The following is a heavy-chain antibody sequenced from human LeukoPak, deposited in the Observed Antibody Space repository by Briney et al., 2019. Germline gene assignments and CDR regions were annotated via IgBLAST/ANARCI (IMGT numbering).Heavy chain of an antibody. V-gene: IGHV4-39*01. D-gene: IGHD6-13*01. J-gene: IGHJ3*02. CDR2: IYYSGST. CDR1: GGSISSSSYY. CDR3: ARSAAAYDAFDI. Sequence: KPSETLSLTCTVSGGSISSSSYYWGWIRQPPGKGLEWIGSIYYSGSTYYNPSLKSRVTISVDTSKNQSSLKLSSVTAADTAVYYCARSAAAYDAFDIWGQGTMVTVSS.